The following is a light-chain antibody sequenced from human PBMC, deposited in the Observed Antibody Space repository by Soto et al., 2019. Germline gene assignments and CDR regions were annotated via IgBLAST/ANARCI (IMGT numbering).Light chain of an antibody. J-gene: IGLJ1*01. V-gene: IGLV2-14*01. Sequence: ALTQPASVSGSPGQSITISCTGTSSDVGGYNYVSWYQQHPGKAPKLMIYDVSNRPSGVSNRFSGSKSGNTASLTISGLQAEDEADYYCSSYTSSSTLGYVFGTGTKVTVL. CDR2: DVS. CDR3: SSYTSSSTLGYV. CDR1: SSDVGGYNY.